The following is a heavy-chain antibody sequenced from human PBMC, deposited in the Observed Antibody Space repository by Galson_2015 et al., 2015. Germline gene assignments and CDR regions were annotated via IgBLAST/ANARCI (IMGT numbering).Heavy chain of an antibody. CDR2: FYYSGST. CDR3: ARTGLLEGIFYWYFDL. CDR1: GDSISRSSYF. Sequence: ETLSLTCTVSGDSISRSSYFWGWIRQSPGKGLEWIGSFYYSGSTYYNPSLRSRVTISVDTSKKQFSLDLSSVTAADTAIYYCARTGLLEGIFYWYFDLWGRGTLVTVSS. V-gene: IGHV4-39*01. J-gene: IGHJ2*01. D-gene: IGHD3-3*01.